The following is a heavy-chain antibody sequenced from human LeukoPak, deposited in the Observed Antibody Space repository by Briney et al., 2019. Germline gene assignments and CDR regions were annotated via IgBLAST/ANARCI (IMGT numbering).Heavy chain of an antibody. CDR2: NFSKDEN. CDR3: ARFYYDYVWGSYRYTNFDY. D-gene: IGHD3-16*02. Sequence: SGPTLVNPTETLTLTCTVTGFSLSNARMGVSWIRQPPWEALDWLSPNFSKDENSYTTSLKSRLTIAKDTSKSQVVLTLTDMEPVDTATYYCARFYYDYVWGSYRYTNFDYWGQGTLVTVSS. V-gene: IGHV2-26*01. CDR1: GFSLSNARMG. J-gene: IGHJ4*02.